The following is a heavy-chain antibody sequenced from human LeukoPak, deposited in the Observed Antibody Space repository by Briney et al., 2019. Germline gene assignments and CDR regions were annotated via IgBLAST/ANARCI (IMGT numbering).Heavy chain of an antibody. CDR3: ARGNIVATIGRAFDI. Sequence: SETLSLTCAVYGGSFSGYYWSWIRQPPGKGLEWIGEINHSGSTDYNPSLKSRVTISVDTSKNQFSLKLSSVTAADTAVYYRARGNIVATIGRAFDIWGQGTMVTVSS. CDR1: GGSFSGYY. V-gene: IGHV4-34*01. D-gene: IGHD5-12*01. CDR2: INHSGST. J-gene: IGHJ3*02.